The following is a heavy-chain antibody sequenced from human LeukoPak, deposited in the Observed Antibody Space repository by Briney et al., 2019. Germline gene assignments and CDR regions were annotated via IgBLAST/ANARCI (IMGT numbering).Heavy chain of an antibody. CDR2: ISAYNGNT. V-gene: IGHV1-18*04. J-gene: IGHJ6*02. Sequence: ASVKVSCKASGYTFTGYYMHWVRQAPGQGLEWMGWISAYNGNTNYAQKLQGRVTMTTDTSTSTAYMELRSLRSDDTAVYYCARDCYDILTGYCMNYYYGMDVWGQGTTVTVSS. CDR3: ARDCYDILTGYCMNYYYGMDV. CDR1: GYTFTGYY. D-gene: IGHD3-9*01.